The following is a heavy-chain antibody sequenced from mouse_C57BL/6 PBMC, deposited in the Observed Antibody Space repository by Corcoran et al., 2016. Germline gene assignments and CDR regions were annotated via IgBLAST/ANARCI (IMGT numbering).Heavy chain of an antibody. V-gene: IGHV1-26*01. CDR1: GYTFTDYY. D-gene: IGHD2-1*01. J-gene: IGHJ3*01. CDR3: ARSHYGNAWFAY. CDR2: LNPNNGGT. Sequence: EVQLQPSGPELVTPGASVKISCKASGYTFTDYYMNWVKQSRGKSLEWIGDLNPNNGGTSYNQKFKGKATLTLDKSSSTAYMELRSLTSEDSAVYYCARSHYGNAWFAYWGQGTLVTVSA.